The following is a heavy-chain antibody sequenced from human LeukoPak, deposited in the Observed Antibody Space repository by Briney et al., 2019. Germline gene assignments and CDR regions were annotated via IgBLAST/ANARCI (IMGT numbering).Heavy chain of an antibody. Sequence: ASQTFSLTCAISGDSVSSNSAAWNWIRQSPSRGLEWLGRTYYRSKWYNDYAVSVKSRITINPDTSKNQFSLQLNSVTPEDTAVYYYARDLIHLWFGESDAFDIWGQGTMVTVSS. CDR3: ARDLIHLWFGESDAFDI. CDR2: TYYRSKWYN. V-gene: IGHV6-1*01. D-gene: IGHD3-10*01. CDR1: GDSVSSNSAA. J-gene: IGHJ3*02.